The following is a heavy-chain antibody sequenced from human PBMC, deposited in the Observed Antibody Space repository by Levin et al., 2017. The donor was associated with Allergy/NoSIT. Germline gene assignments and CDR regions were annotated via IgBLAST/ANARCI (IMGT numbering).Heavy chain of an antibody. CDR1: GGSFSGYY. J-gene: IGHJ4*02. CDR3: ARGQSVTYYYGSGSYYMTKYYFDY. V-gene: IGHV4-34*01. CDR2: INHSGST. D-gene: IGHD3-10*01. Sequence: SETLSLTCAVYGGSFSGYYWSWIRQPPGKGLEWIGEINHSGSTNYNPSLKSRVTISVDTSKNQFSLKLSSVTAADTAVYYCARGQSVTYYYGSGSYYMTKYYFDYWGQGTLVTVSS.